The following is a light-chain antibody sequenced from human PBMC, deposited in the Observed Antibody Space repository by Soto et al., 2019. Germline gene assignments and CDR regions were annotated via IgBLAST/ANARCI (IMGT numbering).Light chain of an antibody. J-gene: IGKJ4*01. CDR1: QGISNN. CDR3: QKYNSAPRST. CDR2: AAS. V-gene: IGKV1-27*01. Sequence: DIQMTQSPSSLSASVGDRVTITCRASQGISNNLAWYQQTPGKVPKLLIYAASTLQSGVPSRFSGSGSGTDFTLTISSLQPEDVATYYCQKYNSAPRSTFGGGNKLEIK.